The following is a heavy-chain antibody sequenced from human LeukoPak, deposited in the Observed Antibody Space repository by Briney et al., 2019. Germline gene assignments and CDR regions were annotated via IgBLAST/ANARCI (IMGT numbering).Heavy chain of an antibody. CDR1: GGSISSSNW. CDR2: IYHSGST. D-gene: IGHD6-6*01. V-gene: IGHV4-4*02. J-gene: IGHJ4*02. CDR3: ARAREFSSSSGRAYYFDY. Sequence: PSETLSLTCAVSGGSISSSNWWSWVRQPPGKGLEWIGEIYHSGSTNYNPSLKSRVTISLDTSKNQFSLKLSSVTAADTAVYYCARAREFSSSSGRAYYFDYWGQGTLVTVSS.